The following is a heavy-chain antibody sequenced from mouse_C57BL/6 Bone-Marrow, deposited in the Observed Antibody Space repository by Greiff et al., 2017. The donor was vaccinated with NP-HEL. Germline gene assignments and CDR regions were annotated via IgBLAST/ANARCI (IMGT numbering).Heavy chain of an antibody. Sequence: EVQLQQSGPVLVKPGASVKMSCKASGYTFTDYYMNWVKQSHGKSLEWIGVINPYNGGTSYNQKFKGKATLTVDKSSSTAYMELNSLTSEDSAVYYCARDYGYDVPYWYFDVWGTGTTVTVSS. CDR3: ARDYGYDVPYWYFDV. D-gene: IGHD2-2*01. CDR1: GYTFTDYY. V-gene: IGHV1-19*01. CDR2: INPYNGGT. J-gene: IGHJ1*03.